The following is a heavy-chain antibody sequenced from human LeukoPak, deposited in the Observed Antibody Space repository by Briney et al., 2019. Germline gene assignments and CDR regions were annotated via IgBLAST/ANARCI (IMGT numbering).Heavy chain of an antibody. V-gene: IGHV1-18*04. J-gene: IGHJ4*02. Sequence: ASVKVSCKASGYTFTDYYIHWVRQAPGQGLEWMGWISGNNDNPNYGQKFQGRFTVTTDSSTSTAYMELRNLTFDDTAVYYCARDGTSTDDYWGQGTLVTVSS. CDR1: GYTFTDYY. D-gene: IGHD2-2*01. CDR3: ARDGTSTDDY. CDR2: ISGNNDNP.